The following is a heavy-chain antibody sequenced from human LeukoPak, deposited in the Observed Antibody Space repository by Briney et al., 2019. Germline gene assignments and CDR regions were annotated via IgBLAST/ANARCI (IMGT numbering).Heavy chain of an antibody. CDR3: ARGREYYGSGSYRYFDY. V-gene: IGHV4-34*01. CDR1: GGSFSGYY. Sequence: SETLSLTCAVYGGSFSGYYWSWIRQPPGKGLEWIGESNHSGSTNYNPSLKSRVTISVDTSKNQFSLKLSSVTAADTAVYYCARGREYYGSGSYRYFDYWGQGTLVTVSS. D-gene: IGHD3-10*01. CDR2: SNHSGST. J-gene: IGHJ4*02.